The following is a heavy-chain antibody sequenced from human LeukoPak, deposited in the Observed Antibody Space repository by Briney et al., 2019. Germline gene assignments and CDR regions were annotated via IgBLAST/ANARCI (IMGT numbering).Heavy chain of an antibody. V-gene: IGHV1-2*02. J-gene: IGHJ4*02. CDR2: INPNSRGT. D-gene: IGHD6-19*01. Sequence: ASVKVSCKASGNTFIAYYIHWVRQAPGQGLDWMGWINPNSRGTNYAQNFQGRATMTRDRSITTAYMDLSRLRSDDTAVYYCARAHEISGLFDYGGKGTLVTVSS. CDR1: GNTFIAYY. CDR3: ARAHEISGLFDY.